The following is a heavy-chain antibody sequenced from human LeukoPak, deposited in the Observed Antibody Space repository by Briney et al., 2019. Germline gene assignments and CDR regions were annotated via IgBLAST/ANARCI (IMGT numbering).Heavy chain of an antibody. J-gene: IGHJ4*02. CDR2: ISNNGGYT. D-gene: IGHD2-15*01. CDR1: GFTFSSSA. Sequence: GGSLRLSCAASGFTFSSSAMSWVRQAPGEGLEWVSTISNNGGYTYYADSVQGRFTISRDNSKSTLCLQMNSLRAEDTAVYYCAKQLGYCSDGSCYFPYWGQGTLVTVSS. V-gene: IGHV3-23*01. CDR3: AKQLGYCSDGSCYFPY.